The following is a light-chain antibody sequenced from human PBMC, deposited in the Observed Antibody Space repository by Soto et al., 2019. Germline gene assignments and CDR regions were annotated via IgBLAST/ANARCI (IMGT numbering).Light chain of an antibody. Sequence: EIVLTQSPGTLSLSPGERATLSCRASQSISSSYLAWYQQKPGQAPRLLIYGASNRATGIPDRFSGSGSGTDFTLTISRLEPEDFAMYYCQHFGNSLFTFGPGTKVDI. CDR2: GAS. CDR3: QHFGNSLFT. J-gene: IGKJ3*01. CDR1: QSISSSY. V-gene: IGKV3-20*01.